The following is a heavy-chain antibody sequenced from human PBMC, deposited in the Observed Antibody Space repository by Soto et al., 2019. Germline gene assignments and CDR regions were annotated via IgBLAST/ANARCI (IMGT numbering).Heavy chain of an antibody. J-gene: IGHJ6*02. V-gene: IGHV3-30-3*01. CDR1: GFTFSSYA. Sequence: GGSLRLSCAASGFTFSSYAMHWVRQAPGKGLEWVAVISYDGSNKYYADSVKGRFTISRDNSKNTLYLQMNSLRAEDTACEFSARINRKGACREGALLLFRIDCWGPGTTVTGSS. CDR2: ISYDGSNK. D-gene: IGHD2-21*01. CDR3: ARINRKGACREGALLLFRIDC.